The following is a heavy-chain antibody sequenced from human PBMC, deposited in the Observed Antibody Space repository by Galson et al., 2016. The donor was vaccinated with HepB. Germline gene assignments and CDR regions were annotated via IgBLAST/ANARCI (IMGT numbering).Heavy chain of an antibody. CDR3: ARDVESTVTTYYYYYYGMYV. D-gene: IGHD4-11*01. V-gene: IGHV3-21*06. CDR2: ISSSGNYI. CDR1: NFAFNIYN. J-gene: IGHJ6*02. Sequence: SLRLSCAASNFAFNIYNMNWVRQAPGKGLEWVSSISSSGNYIYYADSVKGRFTISRDNAKNSLYLQMSSLSAEDTGAYFCARDVESTVTTYYYYYYGMYVWGQGTTVTVSS.